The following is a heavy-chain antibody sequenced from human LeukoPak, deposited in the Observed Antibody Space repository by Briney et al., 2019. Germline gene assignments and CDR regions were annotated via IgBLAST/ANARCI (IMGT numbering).Heavy chain of an antibody. D-gene: IGHD1-14*01. CDR3: AREGQGAAERATPQGGLDY. J-gene: IGHJ4*02. CDR2: IYHSGST. Sequence: SETLSLTCTVSGGSISSTSYYWGWIRQPPGKGLEWIGSIYHSGSTYYNPSLKSRVTISVDTSKNQFSLKLSSVTAADTAVYYCAREGQGAAERATPQGGLDYWGQGTLVTVSS. CDR1: GGSISSTSYY. V-gene: IGHV4-39*07.